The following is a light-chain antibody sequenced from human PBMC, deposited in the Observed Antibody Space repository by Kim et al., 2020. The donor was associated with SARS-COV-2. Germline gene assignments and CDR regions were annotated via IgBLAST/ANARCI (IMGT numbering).Light chain of an antibody. J-gene: IGLJ2*01. CDR1: TEALTSGTY. CDR2: DTR. CDR3: LLTFSGAVV. Sequence: PGGTTALPSGSSTEALTSGTYPYWFRRKPDQAPRTLIYDTRNKHSWSLARFSGSLLGGKAALTLSGAQPEDEAEYYCLLTFSGAVVFGGGPQLTVL. V-gene: IGLV7-46*01.